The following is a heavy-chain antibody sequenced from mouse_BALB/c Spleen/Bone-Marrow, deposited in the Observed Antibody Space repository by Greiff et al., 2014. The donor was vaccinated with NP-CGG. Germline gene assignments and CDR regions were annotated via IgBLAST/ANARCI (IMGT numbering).Heavy chain of an antibody. CDR1: GYSITSGYY. V-gene: IGHV3-6*02. CDR2: ISYDGSN. CDR3: ARDNLDY. J-gene: IGHJ2*01. Sequence: EVQLQQSGPGLVKPSQSLSLTCSVTGYSITSGYYWNWIRQFPGNKLEWMGYISYDGSNNYNPSLKNRISITRDTSKNQFFLKLNSVTTEDTATYYCARDNLDYWGQGTTLTVPS.